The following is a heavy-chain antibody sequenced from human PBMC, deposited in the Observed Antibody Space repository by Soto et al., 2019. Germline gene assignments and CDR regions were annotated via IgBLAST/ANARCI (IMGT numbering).Heavy chain of an antibody. V-gene: IGHV3-33*01. CDR2: IWYDGGNK. Sequence: QVQLVESGGGVVQPGRPLRLSCAASGFNFSSYVMHWVRQAPGKGLEWVAVIWYDGGNKYYADSVKGRFTISRDNSKNTLYLQRNSRRAEDTAVYYCARDGQWLPRDGLRSSYYFDYWGQGTLVTVSS. J-gene: IGHJ4*02. CDR1: GFNFSSYV. CDR3: ARDGQWLPRDGLRSSYYFDY. D-gene: IGHD6-19*01.